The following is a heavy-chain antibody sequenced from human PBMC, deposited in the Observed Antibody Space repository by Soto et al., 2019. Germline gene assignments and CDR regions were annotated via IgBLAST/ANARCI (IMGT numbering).Heavy chain of an antibody. CDR2: ISSSSSTI. D-gene: IGHD4-4*01. CDR3: ARRDYSNWSPGYYYFDY. CDR1: GFTFSSYS. J-gene: IGHJ4*02. V-gene: IGHV3-48*01. Sequence: GGSLRLSCAASGFTFSSYSMNWVRQAPGKGLEWVSYISSSSSTIYYADSVKGRFTISRDNAKNSLYLQMNSLRAEDTAVYYCARRDYSNWSPGYYYFDYRGQRTLVTVSS.